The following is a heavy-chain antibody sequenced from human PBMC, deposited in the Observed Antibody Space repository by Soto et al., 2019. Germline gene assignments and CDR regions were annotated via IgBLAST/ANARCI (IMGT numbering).Heavy chain of an antibody. Sequence: QVQLVQSGAEVKKPGSSVKVSCKASGGTFSSYAISWVRQAPGQGLEWMGGIIPIFGTANYAQKFQGRVTITADESTSTAYMELSSLRSEDTAVYYCARGERGSRRWPESQEIDDWGQGTMVTVSS. V-gene: IGHV1-69*12. CDR3: ARGERGSRRWPESQEIDD. J-gene: IGHJ4*02. D-gene: IGHD3-16*01. CDR2: IIPIFGTA. CDR1: GGTFSSYA.